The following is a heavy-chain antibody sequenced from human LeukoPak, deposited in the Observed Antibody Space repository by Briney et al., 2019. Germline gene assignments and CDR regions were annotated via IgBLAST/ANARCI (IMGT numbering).Heavy chain of an antibody. CDR1: GFTFSSYE. D-gene: IGHD3-22*01. V-gene: IGHV3-48*03. J-gene: IGHJ3*02. Sequence: PGGSLRLSCAASGFTFSSYEMNWVRQAPGKGREWVSYISSSGSTIYYADSVKGRFTISRDNAKNSLYLQMNSLRAEDTAVYYCAREVEGYYDSSGYPDDAFDIWGQGTMVTVSS. CDR2: ISSSGSTI. CDR3: AREVEGYYDSSGYPDDAFDI.